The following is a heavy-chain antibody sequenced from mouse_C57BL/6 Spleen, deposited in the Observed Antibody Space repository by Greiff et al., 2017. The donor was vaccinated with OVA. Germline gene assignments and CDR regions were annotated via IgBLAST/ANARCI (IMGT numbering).Heavy chain of an antibody. Sequence: VQLQQSGTVLARPGASVKMSCKTSGYTFTSYWMHWVKQRPGQGLEWIGDIYPGNSDTSYNQKFKGKAKLTAVTSASTAYMELSSLTSEDSAVYYCTSWDEDYAMDYWGQGTSVTVSS. J-gene: IGHJ4*01. CDR3: TSWDEDYAMDY. CDR2: IYPGNSDT. D-gene: IGHD4-1*01. V-gene: IGHV1-5*01. CDR1: GYTFTSYW.